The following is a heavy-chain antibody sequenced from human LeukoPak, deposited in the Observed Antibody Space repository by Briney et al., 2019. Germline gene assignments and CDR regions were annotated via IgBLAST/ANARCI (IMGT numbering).Heavy chain of an antibody. D-gene: IGHD4-11*01. CDR2: ISSSSATI. CDR3: ARDPTQYLRYGYFDY. J-gene: IGHJ4*02. CDR1: GFSLSAYN. V-gene: IGHV3-48*01. Sequence: GGSLRLSCEGSGFSLSAYNMNWVRQAPGKGLESVSYISSSSATIFYADSVKGRFTISRDNAKNSLYLQMNSLRAEDTAIYYCARDPTQYLRYGYFDYWGPGILVTVSS.